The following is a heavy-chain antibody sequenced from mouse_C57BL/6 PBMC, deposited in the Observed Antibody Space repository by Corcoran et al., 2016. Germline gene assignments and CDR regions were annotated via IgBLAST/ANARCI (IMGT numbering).Heavy chain of an antibody. Sequence: QVQLQQSGAELSRPGASVKLSCKASGYTFTSYGISWVKQRTGQGLEWIGEIYPRSGNTYYNEKFKGKATLTADKSSSTAYMELRSLTSEDSAVYFCAYYYGSSYVAYWGQGTLVTVSA. CDR3: AYYYGSSYVAY. J-gene: IGHJ3*01. D-gene: IGHD1-1*01. V-gene: IGHV1-81*01. CDR2: IYPRSGNT. CDR1: GYTFTSYG.